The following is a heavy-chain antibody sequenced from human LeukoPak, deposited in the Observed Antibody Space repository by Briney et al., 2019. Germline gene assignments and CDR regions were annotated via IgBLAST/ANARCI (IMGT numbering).Heavy chain of an antibody. J-gene: IGHJ6*02. V-gene: IGHV6-1*01. CDR1: GDSVSSNSTT. CDR2: TYYRSKWYN. CDR3: ARRKAATYAMDV. Sequence: SQTLSLTCAISGDSVSSNSTTWNWIRQSPSRGVEWLGRTYYRSKWYNDYAVSMKSRITINPDTSKNQFSLQLNSVTPEDTAVYYCARRKAATYAMDVWGQGTTVTVSS. D-gene: IGHD6-13*01.